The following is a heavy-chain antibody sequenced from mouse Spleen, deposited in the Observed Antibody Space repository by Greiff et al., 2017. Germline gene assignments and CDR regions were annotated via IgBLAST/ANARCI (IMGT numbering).Heavy chain of an antibody. D-gene: IGHD2-4*01. CDR3: ARHKGAYDYPYFDY. CDR1: GFTFSSYA. V-gene: IGHV5-9-3*01. Sequence: EVKLVESGGGLVKPGGSLKLSCAASGFTFSSYAMSWVRQTPEKRLEWVATISSGGSYTYYPDSVKGRFTISRDNAKNTLYLQMSSLRSEDTAMYYCARHKGAYDYPYFDYWGQGTTLTVSS. J-gene: IGHJ2*01. CDR2: ISSGGSYT.